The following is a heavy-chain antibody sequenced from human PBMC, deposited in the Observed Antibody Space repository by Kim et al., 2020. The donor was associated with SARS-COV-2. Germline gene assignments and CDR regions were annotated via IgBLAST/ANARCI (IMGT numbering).Heavy chain of an antibody. Sequence: NPSFGSRVTMSGDSSRNYFSLKLASVTAADTAVYYCATAGYTYGLNYFDYWGQGILVTVSS. D-gene: IGHD5-18*01. CDR3: ATAGYTYGLNYFDY. J-gene: IGHJ4*02. V-gene: IGHV4-4*07.